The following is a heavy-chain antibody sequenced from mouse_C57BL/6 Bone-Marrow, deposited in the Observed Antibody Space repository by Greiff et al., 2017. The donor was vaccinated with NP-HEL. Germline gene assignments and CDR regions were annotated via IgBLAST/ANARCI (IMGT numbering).Heavy chain of an antibody. CDR2: ISSGGSYT. CDR3: ARQYYGSSPYYAMDY. CDR1: GFTFSSYG. Sequence: DVKLVESGGDLVKPGGSLKLSCAASGFTFSSYGMSWVRQTPDKRLEWVATISSGGSYTYYPDSVKGRFTISRDNAKNTLYLQMSSLKSEDTAMYYCARQYYGSSPYYAMDYWGQGTSVTVSS. V-gene: IGHV5-6*02. J-gene: IGHJ4*01. D-gene: IGHD1-1*01.